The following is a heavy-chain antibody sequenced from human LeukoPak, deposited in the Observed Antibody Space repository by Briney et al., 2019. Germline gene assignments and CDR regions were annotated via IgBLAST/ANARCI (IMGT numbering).Heavy chain of an antibody. Sequence: SETLSLTCTVSGGSVSSYYGGWIRQPPGKGLEWIGYIHYSGRPNSNPSLKSRVTISVDMSKNQYSLTVSSVTASDTAVYYCARYFGPGGSCLHFDYWGQGTLVTVSS. J-gene: IGHJ4*02. CDR3: ARYFGPGGSCLHFDY. V-gene: IGHV4-59*02. CDR1: GGSVSSYY. CDR2: IHYSGRP. D-gene: IGHD2-15*01.